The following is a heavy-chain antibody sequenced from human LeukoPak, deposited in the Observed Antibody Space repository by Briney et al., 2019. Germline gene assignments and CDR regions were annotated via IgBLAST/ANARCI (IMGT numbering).Heavy chain of an antibody. CDR2: IHSSGYT. J-gene: IGHJ5*02. V-gene: IGHV4-4*09. CDR1: GGSISSYY. D-gene: IGHD1-26*01. CDR3: AKRQGPNSGSYDYFDP. Sequence: SETLSLTCTVSGGSISSYYWSWIRQPPGQGLEWIAYIHSSGYTNYNPSLKSRVTISVDTSKNQFSLKVTSVTAADTAVYYCAKRQGPNSGSYDYFDPWAREPWSPSRQ.